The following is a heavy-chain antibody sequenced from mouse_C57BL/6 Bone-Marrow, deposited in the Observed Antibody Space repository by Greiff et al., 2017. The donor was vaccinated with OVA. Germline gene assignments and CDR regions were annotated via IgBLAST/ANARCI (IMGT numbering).Heavy chain of an antibody. CDR3: ARDDYHYAMDY. J-gene: IGHJ4*01. V-gene: IGHV4-1*01. D-gene: IGHD2-4*01. CDR1: GVDFSRYW. Sequence: CATGGVDFSRYWMSWVRRAPGKGLEWIGEINPDSSTINYAPSLKDKFIISRDNAKNTLYLQMSKVRSEDTALYYCARDDYHYAMDYWGQGTSVTVSS. CDR2: INPDSSTI.